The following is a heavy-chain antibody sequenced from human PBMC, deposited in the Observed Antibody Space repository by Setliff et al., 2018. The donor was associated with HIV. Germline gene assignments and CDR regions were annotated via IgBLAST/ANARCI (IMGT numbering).Heavy chain of an antibody. CDR1: GYTFTSYD. CDR2: MNPNSGNT. Sequence: ASVKVSCKASGYTFTSYDIHWVRQATGKELEWMGWMNPNSGNTGYAQNFQGRVTITADHSTTTTYMELSSLSSEDTAGYYCATYHYYDSSAYFIELNYFDYWGQGTLVTVSS. CDR3: ATYHYYDSSAYFIELNYFDY. V-gene: IGHV1-8*03. D-gene: IGHD3-22*01. J-gene: IGHJ4*02.